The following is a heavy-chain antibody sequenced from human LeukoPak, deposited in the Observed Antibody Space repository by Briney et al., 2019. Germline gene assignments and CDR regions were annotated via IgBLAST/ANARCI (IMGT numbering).Heavy chain of an antibody. CDR2: IYYSGST. Sequence: SETLLIICCDSAGSISSSYWSWFRQPPGQGLGWTGYIYYSGSTNYNPSLNSRVAISVDTSKNQFSLKLSSVTAADTAVYYCASGIAARPGYFDYWGQGTLVTVSS. CDR3: ASGIAARPGYFDY. D-gene: IGHD6-6*01. CDR1: AGSISSSY. J-gene: IGHJ4*02. V-gene: IGHV4-59*01.